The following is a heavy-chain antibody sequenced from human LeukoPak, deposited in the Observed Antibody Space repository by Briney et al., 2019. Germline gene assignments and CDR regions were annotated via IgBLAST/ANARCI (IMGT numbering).Heavy chain of an antibody. V-gene: IGHV1-2*02. D-gene: IGHD1-26*01. CDR3: ARGVALIVGATAPTEPDAFDI. Sequence: ASVKVSCKASGYTFTGYYMHWVRQAPGQGLEWMGWINPNSGGTNYAQKFQGRVTMTRDTSISTAYMELSRLRSDDTAVYYCARGVALIVGATAPTEPDAFDIWGQGTMVTVSS. CDR2: INPNSGGT. CDR1: GYTFTGYY. J-gene: IGHJ3*02.